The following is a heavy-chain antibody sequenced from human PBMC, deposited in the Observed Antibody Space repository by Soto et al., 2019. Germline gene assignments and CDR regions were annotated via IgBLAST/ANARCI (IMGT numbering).Heavy chain of an antibody. J-gene: IGHJ4*02. V-gene: IGHV3-30-3*01. CDR1: GFTFSSYA. D-gene: IGHD1-26*01. Sequence: QVQLVESGGGVVQPGRSLRLSCAASGFTFSSYAMHWVRQAPGKGLEWVAVISYDGSNKYYADSVKGRFTISRDNSKNTLYLQMNSLRAEDTAVYYCARAPEWELAGVDYWGQGTLVTVSS. CDR2: ISYDGSNK. CDR3: ARAPEWELAGVDY.